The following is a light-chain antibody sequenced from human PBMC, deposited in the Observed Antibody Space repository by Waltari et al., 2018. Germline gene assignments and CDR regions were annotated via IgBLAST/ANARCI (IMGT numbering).Light chain of an antibody. Sequence: QSALTQPASMSGSPGQSITISCTGSSTDLSDYTSVSCYQQHPGKAPKLIIYEVSIRPPGFSFPLSGSKSGNTASLTISGLQTDDEGDYFCSSFACNSHVLFGGVTKVTVL. J-gene: IGLJ2*01. CDR2: EVS. CDR3: SSFACNSHVL. V-gene: IGLV2-14*01. CDR1: STDLSDYTS.